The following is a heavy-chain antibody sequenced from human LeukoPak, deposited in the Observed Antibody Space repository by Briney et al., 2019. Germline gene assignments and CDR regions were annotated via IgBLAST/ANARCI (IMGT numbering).Heavy chain of an antibody. CDR3: AKXHSVDHDSSGSDYSFXY. CDR1: GFTFSSYG. Sequence: PGRSLRLSCAASGFTFSSYGMHWVRQAPGKGLEWVAVICYDGSNKYYADSVKGRFTISRDNSKNTLYLQMNSLRAEDTAVYECAKXHSVDHDSSGSDYSFXYXXHGNXVTVS. V-gene: IGHV3-33*06. J-gene: IGHJ4*01. CDR2: ICYDGSNK. D-gene: IGHD3-22*01.